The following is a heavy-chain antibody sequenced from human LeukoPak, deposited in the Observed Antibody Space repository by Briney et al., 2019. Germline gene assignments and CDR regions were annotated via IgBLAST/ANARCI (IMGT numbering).Heavy chain of an antibody. V-gene: IGHV1-18*01. CDR3: AIDAVSTTTAGGIDY. Sequence: ASVKVSCKTSGYTFTNYGISWVRQAPGQGLEWMGWISAYSGYTHYAQKIQGRVTVTTEASTSTAYMELRSLASYDTAVYYCAIDAVSTTTAGGIDYWGQGTLVIVSS. CDR1: GYTFTNYG. J-gene: IGHJ4*02. CDR2: ISAYSGYT. D-gene: IGHD5/OR15-5a*01.